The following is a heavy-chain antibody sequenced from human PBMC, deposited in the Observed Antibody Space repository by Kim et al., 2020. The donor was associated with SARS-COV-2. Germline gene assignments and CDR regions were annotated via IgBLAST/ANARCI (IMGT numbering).Heavy chain of an antibody. CDR1: GGTFSSYA. V-gene: IGHV1-69*13. D-gene: IGHD3-10*01. J-gene: IGHJ4*02. Sequence: SVKVSCKASGGTFSSYAISWVRQAPGQGLEWMGGIIPIFGTANYAQKFQGRVTITADESTSTAYMELSSLRSEDTAVYYCARDLTRAYYGSGSYSRLDYWGQGTLVTVSS. CDR3: ARDLTRAYYGSGSYSRLDY. CDR2: IIPIFGTA.